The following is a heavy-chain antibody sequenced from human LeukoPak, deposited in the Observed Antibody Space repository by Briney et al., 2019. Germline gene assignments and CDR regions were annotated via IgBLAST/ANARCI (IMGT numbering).Heavy chain of an antibody. J-gene: IGHJ3*02. CDR3: ARLLRPGGRKGDAFDI. CDR2: FYDSGDF. CDR1: GGSISGHH. V-gene: IGHV4-59*08. D-gene: IGHD1-26*01. Sequence: SSQTLSLTCTVSGGSISGHHWTWIRQPPGTGLEWLGYFYDSGDFNYNPSLKSRVTIWMDMSNNQFSLTMSSVTAADTAMYYCARLLRPGGRKGDAFDIWGQGTLVTVSS.